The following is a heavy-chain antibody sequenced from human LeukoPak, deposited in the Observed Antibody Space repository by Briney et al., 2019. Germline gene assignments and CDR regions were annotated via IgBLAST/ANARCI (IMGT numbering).Heavy chain of an antibody. V-gene: IGHV3-33*01. CDR1: GFTFSSYG. D-gene: IGHD2-2*01. J-gene: IGHJ6*02. CDR2: IWFDGTYK. CDR3: ARHSSTISYYYYGMDV. Sequence: GRSLRLSCAASGFTFSSYGMHWVRQAPGKGLDWLTVIWFDGTYKYYADSVKGRFTISRDNSKNTVSLQMDSLRVEDTAVYYCARHSSTISYYYYGMDVWGLGTTVTVSS.